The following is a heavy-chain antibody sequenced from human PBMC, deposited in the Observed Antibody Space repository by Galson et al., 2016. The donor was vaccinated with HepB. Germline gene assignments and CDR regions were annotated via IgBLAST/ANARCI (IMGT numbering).Heavy chain of an antibody. CDR1: GFSFEDYV. V-gene: IGHV3-9*01. CDR2: ISWTSHMI. CDR3: AKARARGDYTGYLAETDS. J-gene: IGHJ5*01. Sequence: SLRLSCAGLGFSFEDYVMHWVRQAPGKGLEWVSVISWTSHMIGYADSVKGRFTISRDNAKNSLYLQMNSLRVEDTGLYYCAKARARGDYTGYLAETDSWGQGALVTVSS. D-gene: IGHD5-12*01.